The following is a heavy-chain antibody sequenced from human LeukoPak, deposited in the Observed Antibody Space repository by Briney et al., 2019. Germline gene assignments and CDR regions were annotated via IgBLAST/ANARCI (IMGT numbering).Heavy chain of an antibody. Sequence: GGSLRLSCAASGLTFSSYAMHWVRQAPGKGLEWVAVISYDGSNKYYADSVKGRFTISRDNAKNSLYLQMNSLRAEDTAVYYCAKDRIALAGTCPDSWGQGTLVTVSS. CDR2: ISYDGSNK. CDR3: AKDRIALAGTCPDS. V-gene: IGHV3-30-3*01. D-gene: IGHD6-19*01. CDR1: GLTFSSYA. J-gene: IGHJ1*01.